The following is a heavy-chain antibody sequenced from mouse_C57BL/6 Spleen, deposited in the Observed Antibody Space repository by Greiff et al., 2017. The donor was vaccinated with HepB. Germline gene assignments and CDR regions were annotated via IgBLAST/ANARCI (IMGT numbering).Heavy chain of an antibody. D-gene: IGHD2-2*01. CDR1: GFTFSDYG. J-gene: IGHJ3*01. V-gene: IGHV5-17*01. CDR3: ARAGLRGFAY. CDR2: ISSGSSTI. Sequence: EVKVEESGGGLVKPGGSLKLSCAASGFTFSDYGMHWVRQAPEKGLEWVAYISSGSSTIYYADTVKGRFTISRDNAKNTLFLQMTSLRSEDTAMYYCARAGLRGFAYWGQGTLVTVSA.